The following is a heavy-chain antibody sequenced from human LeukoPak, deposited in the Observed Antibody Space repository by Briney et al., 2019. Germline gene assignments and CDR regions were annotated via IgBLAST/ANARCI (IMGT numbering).Heavy chain of an antibody. Sequence: GGSLRLSCAASGFTLSSYGMHWVRQAPGKGLEWVAFIRYDGSNKYYADSVKGRFTISRDNSKNTLYLQMYSLRAEDTAAYYCAKDRERYFDYWGQGTLVTVSS. J-gene: IGHJ4*02. CDR2: IRYDGSNK. D-gene: IGHD1-26*01. CDR3: AKDRERYFDY. V-gene: IGHV3-30*02. CDR1: GFTLSSYG.